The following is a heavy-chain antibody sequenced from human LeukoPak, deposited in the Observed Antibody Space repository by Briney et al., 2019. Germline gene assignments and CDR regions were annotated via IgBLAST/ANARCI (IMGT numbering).Heavy chain of an antibody. CDR3: ARMPPPTTRSNAFDI. J-gene: IGHJ3*02. CDR1: GYSFTSYG. D-gene: IGHD1-14*01. Sequence: ASVTVSCKAAGYSFTSYGICWVRQAPGQWLEWMGWTSAYNGNTKYAQKLQGRVTMTTDTSTSTAYMELRSLRSDDTAVYYGARMPPPTTRSNAFDIWGQGTMVTVSS. CDR2: TSAYNGNT. V-gene: IGHV1-18*01.